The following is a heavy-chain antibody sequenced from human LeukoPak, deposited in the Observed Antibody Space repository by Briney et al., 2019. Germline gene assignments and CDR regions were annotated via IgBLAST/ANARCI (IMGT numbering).Heavy chain of an antibody. CDR3: ARDYDVLTAYPPTQLFDP. D-gene: IGHD3-9*01. V-gene: IGHV4-34*01. J-gene: IGHJ5*02. CDR1: CGSFSVYY. CDR2: INHSGST. Sequence: SATLSLTRAVYCGSFSVYYWSWIRHPPGKGLEWIGEINHSGSTNYNPSLKSRATISVDTSKKQFSLKLSSVTAADTPGFFCARDYDVLTAYPPTQLFDPWGQGTLVTVSS.